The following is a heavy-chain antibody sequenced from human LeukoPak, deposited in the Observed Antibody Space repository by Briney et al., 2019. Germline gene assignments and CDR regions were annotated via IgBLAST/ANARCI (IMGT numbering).Heavy chain of an antibody. Sequence: GGSLRLSCAASGFTFSDYYMSWVRQAPGKGLEWVSAISGSGGSTYYADSVKGRFTISRDNSKNTLYLQMNSLRTEDTAVYYCAKRGSYYGDAFDIWGQGTMVTVSS. D-gene: IGHD1-26*01. J-gene: IGHJ3*02. CDR1: GFTFSDYY. V-gene: IGHV3-23*01. CDR3: AKRGSYYGDAFDI. CDR2: ISGSGGST.